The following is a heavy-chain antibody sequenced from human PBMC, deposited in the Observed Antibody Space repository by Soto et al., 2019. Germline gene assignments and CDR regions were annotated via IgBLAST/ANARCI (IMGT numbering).Heavy chain of an antibody. CDR3: AKDGGFVQLLHYYYYYGIDV. V-gene: IGHV3-23*01. J-gene: IGHJ6*02. CDR2: ISVSVGST. D-gene: IGHD2-15*01. CDR1: GFTFSSYA. Sequence: RGSLRLSCAASGFTFSSYAMSWVRQAPGKGLEWVSAISVSVGSTYYADSVKGRFTISGDNSKNTLYLQMNSLRAEDTAVYYCAKDGGFVQLLHYYYYYGIDVWGEGRTVAVS.